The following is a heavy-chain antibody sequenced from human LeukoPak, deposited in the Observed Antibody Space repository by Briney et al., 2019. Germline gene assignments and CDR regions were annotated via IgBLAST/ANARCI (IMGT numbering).Heavy chain of an antibody. CDR1: GYTFTGYY. CDR2: INPNSGGT. D-gene: IGHD2-2*02. V-gene: IGHV1-2*02. J-gene: IGHJ6*02. CDR3: ARDLQYCSSTSCYTGTYYYYGMDV. Sequence: ASVKVSCKASGYTFTGYYMHWVRQAPGQGLEWMGWINPNSGGTNYAQKFQGRVTMTRDTSISTAYMELSRLRSDDTAVYYCARDLQYCSSTSCYTGTYYYYGMDVWGQGTTVTVSS.